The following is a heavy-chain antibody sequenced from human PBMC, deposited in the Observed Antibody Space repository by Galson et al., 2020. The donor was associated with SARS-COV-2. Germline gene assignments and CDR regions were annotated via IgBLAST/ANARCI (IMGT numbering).Heavy chain of an antibody. Sequence: QLGESLKISCAASGFTFSRYWMSWVRQAPGKGLEWVASIKQDGSQKYYVDSVKGRFTISRDNAKNSLYLQMNSLRAEDTAVYYCAREYVWGKGTTVTISS. CDR1: GFTFSRYW. CDR3: AREYV. V-gene: IGHV3-7*01. J-gene: IGHJ6*04. CDR2: IKQDGSQK.